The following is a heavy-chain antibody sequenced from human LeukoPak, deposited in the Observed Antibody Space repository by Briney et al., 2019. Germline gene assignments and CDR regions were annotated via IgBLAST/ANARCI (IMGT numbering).Heavy chain of an antibody. V-gene: IGHV3-30-3*01. D-gene: IGHD2-2*02. Sequence: GSLRLSCAASGFTFSSHAMHWVRQAQGKGLEWVAFVSYDGSINSYADFVKGRFTISRDNSKNTLYLQMNSLRAEDTAVYFCARDLSRTYTVDYWGQGTLVTVSS. J-gene: IGHJ4*02. CDR3: ARDLSRTYTVDY. CDR2: VSYDGSIN. CDR1: GFTFSSHA.